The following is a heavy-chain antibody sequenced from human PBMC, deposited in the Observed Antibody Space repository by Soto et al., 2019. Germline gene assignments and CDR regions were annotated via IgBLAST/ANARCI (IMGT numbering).Heavy chain of an antibody. CDR1: GFSLSNYRMG. J-gene: IGHJ1*01. D-gene: IGHD2-21*02. Sequence: QVTLKESGPVLVKPTETLTLTCTVSGFSLSNYRMGVRWIRQPQGKALEWLAHLFSNDKKSASTSLKSRLTISKDTSKSQVVLTMTSMAPVDTATYYCARIGEAVNDAYGGGACYSVWGQRTLVTVSA. CDR3: ARIGEAVNDAYGGGACYSV. V-gene: IGHV2-26*01. CDR2: LFSNDKK.